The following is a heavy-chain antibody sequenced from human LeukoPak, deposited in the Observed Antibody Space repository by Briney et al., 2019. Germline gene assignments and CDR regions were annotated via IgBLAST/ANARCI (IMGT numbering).Heavy chain of an antibody. J-gene: IGHJ4*02. D-gene: IGHD6-13*01. CDR2: ISSSSYI. CDR3: ARDSKIAAAGTPY. CDR1: GFTVSSNY. Sequence: PGGSLRLSCAVSGFTVSSNYMSWVRQAPGKGLEWVSSISSSSYIYYADSVKGRFTISRDNAKNSLYLQMNSLRAEDTAVYYCARDSKIAAAGTPYWGQGTLVTVSS. V-gene: IGHV3-69-1*01.